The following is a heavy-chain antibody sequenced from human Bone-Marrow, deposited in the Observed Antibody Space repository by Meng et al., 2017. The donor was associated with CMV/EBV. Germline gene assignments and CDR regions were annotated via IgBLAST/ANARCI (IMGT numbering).Heavy chain of an antibody. V-gene: IGHV1-69*02. CDR3: ARGHYYDSSGYRRDGYYFDD. J-gene: IGHJ4*01. CDR1: GGTFSSYT. Sequence: SVKVSCKASGGTFSSYTISWVRQAPGQGLEWMGRIIPILGIANYAQKFQGRVTITADKSTSTAYMELSSLRSEDTAVYYCARGHYYDSSGYRRDGYYFDDWGRGTLVTVSS. D-gene: IGHD3-22*01. CDR2: IIPILGIA.